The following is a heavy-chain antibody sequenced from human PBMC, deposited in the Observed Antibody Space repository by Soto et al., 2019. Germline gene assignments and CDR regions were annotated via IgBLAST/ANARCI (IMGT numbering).Heavy chain of an antibody. D-gene: IGHD6-13*01. CDR1: GFTFGIYS. Sequence: GGSLRLSCAASGFTFGIYSMNWFRQAPGKGLEWVAAISGSAGNTYYADSVKGRFSTSRDNSKSTLYLDMNTLRVEDTAIYYCAKTFGSNWLPEYWGQGTLVTVSS. CDR3: AKTFGSNWLPEY. V-gene: IGHV3-23*01. J-gene: IGHJ4*02. CDR2: ISGSAGNT.